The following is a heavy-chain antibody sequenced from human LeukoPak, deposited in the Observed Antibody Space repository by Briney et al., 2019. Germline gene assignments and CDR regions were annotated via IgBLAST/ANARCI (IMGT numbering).Heavy chain of an antibody. CDR1: GGSISIYY. Sequence: ASETLSLTCTVSGGSISIYYWSWIRRPPGKGLEWIGYIYYTGSTSYNPSLKSRVTISLDTSKSQFSLRLTSVTAADTAVYYCVSHGSSGHDPLTWGQGTLVTVSS. J-gene: IGHJ4*02. CDR2: IYYTGST. CDR3: VSHGSSGHDPLT. V-gene: IGHV4-59*08. D-gene: IGHD5-12*01.